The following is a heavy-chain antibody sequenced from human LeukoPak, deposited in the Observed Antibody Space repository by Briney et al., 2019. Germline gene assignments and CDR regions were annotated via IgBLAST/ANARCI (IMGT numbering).Heavy chain of an antibody. J-gene: IGHJ4*02. CDR2: IYYSGST. CDR3: ASTITMIVVGPKSYYFDY. CDR1: GGSISSSSYY. V-gene: IGHV4-39*01. Sequence: SETLSLTCTVSGGSISSSSYYWGWIRQPPGKGLEWIGSIYYSGSTYYNPSLKSRVTISVDTSKNQFSLKLSSVTAADTAVYYCASTITMIVVGPKSYYFDYWGQGTLVTVSS. D-gene: IGHD3-22*01.